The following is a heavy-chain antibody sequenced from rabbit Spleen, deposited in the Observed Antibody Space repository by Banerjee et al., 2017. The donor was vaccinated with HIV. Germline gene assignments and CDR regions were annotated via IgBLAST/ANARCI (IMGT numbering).Heavy chain of an antibody. D-gene: IGHD6-1*01. CDR1: GFSFSSRYY. V-gene: IGHV1S45*01. CDR3: ARDDGDGNYGYDL. J-gene: IGHJ4*01. CDR2: IYAGSSGRT. Sequence: QEQLVESGGDLVQPEGSLTLTCTASGFSFSSRYYMCWVRQAPGKGLEWIACIYAGSSGRTYYASWAKGRFTISKTSSTTVTLQMTSLTAADTATYFCARDDGDGNYGYDLWGPGTLVTVS.